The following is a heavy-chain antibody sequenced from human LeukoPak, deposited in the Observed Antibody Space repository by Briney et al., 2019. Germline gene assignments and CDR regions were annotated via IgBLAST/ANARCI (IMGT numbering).Heavy chain of an antibody. D-gene: IGHD4-17*01. V-gene: IGHV1-2*02. Sequence: ASVKVSCKASGYNFKGYYMHWVRRAPGQGLEWMGWVNPNNGVTDYAQKFHGRVTLTSDTSITTVYMVLDSLTSDDTAMYFCARVMTTVTKFDSWGQGTLVTVSS. CDR3: ARVMTTVTKFDS. CDR1: GYNFKGYY. CDR2: VNPNNGVT. J-gene: IGHJ4*02.